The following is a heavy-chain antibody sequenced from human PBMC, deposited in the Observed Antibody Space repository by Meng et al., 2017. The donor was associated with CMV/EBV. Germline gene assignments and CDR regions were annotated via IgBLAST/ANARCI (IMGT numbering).Heavy chain of an antibody. Sequence: EQLQQGGSGSLKPSDTLSLPCAVYGGSFSGYSWSWIRQPPGKGLEWIGEINHGGSTNYNPSLKSRVTISVDTSKNQFSLKLSSVTAADTAVYYCARVWDSGWDYWGQGTLVTVSS. D-gene: IGHD3-22*01. V-gene: IGHV4-34*01. CDR3: ARVWDSGWDY. CDR1: GGSFSGYS. CDR2: INHGGST. J-gene: IGHJ4*02.